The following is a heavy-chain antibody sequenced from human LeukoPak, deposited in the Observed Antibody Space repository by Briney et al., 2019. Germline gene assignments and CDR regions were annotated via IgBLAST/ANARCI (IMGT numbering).Heavy chain of an antibody. V-gene: IGHV3-21*01. J-gene: IGHJ4*02. Sequence: GGSLRLSCAASGFTFSSYSMNWVRQAPGKGLEWVSSISSSSSYIYYADSVKGRFTISRDNAKNSLYLQMNSLGAEDTAVYYCAGAPVYCSSTSCYSPSGFDYWGQGTLVTVSS. CDR1: GFTFSSYS. CDR3: AGAPVYCSSTSCYSPSGFDY. CDR2: ISSSSSYI. D-gene: IGHD2-2*01.